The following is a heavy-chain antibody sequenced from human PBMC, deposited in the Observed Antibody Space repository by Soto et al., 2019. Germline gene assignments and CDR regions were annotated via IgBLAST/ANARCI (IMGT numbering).Heavy chain of an antibody. CDR3: ARGAVPADTLSLLAY. V-gene: IGHV1-46*01. J-gene: IGHJ4*02. D-gene: IGHD2-2*01. CDR1: RYPFTSYD. CDR2: INPSGGST. Sequence: SLKVCCKSSRYPFTSYDMHWVRQAPGQGLEWKGIINPSGGSTSYAQKFQGRVTMTRDTSTSTVYMELSRLRSEDTAVYYCARGAVPADTLSLLAYWGQGTLVTVFS.